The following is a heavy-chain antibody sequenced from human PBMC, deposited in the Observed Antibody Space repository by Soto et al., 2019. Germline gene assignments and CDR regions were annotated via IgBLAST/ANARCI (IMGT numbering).Heavy chain of an antibody. D-gene: IGHD3-10*01. CDR3: ARETHYYGSGSTLNPRYYYGMDV. J-gene: IGHJ6*02. Sequence: QVQLVQSGAEVKKPGSSVKVSCKASGGTFSSYAISWVRQAPGQGLEWMGGIIPIFGTANYAQKFQDRVTITADESTSTAYMELSSLRSEDTAVYYCARETHYYGSGSTLNPRYYYGMDVWGQGTTVTVSS. CDR1: GGTFSSYA. CDR2: IIPIFGTA. V-gene: IGHV1-69*12.